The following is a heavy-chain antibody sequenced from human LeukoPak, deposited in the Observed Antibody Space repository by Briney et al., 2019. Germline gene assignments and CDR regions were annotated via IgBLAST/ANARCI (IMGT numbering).Heavy chain of an antibody. CDR1: GYTFTSYG. D-gene: IGHD5-18*01. CDR3: ARDFRVRGYSYGSSGY. Sequence: ASVKVSCKASGYTFTSYGISWVRQAPGQGLEWMGWISAYNGNTNYAQKLQGRVTMTTDTSTSTAYMEPRSLRSDDTAVYYCARDFRVRGYSYGSSGYWGQGTLVTVSS. CDR2: ISAYNGNT. J-gene: IGHJ4*02. V-gene: IGHV1-18*01.